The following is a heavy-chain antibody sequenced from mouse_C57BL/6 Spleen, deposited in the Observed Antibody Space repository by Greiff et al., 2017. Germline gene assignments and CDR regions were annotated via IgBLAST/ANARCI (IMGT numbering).Heavy chain of an antibody. Sequence: VQLQQSGPELVKPGASVKISCKASGYAFSSSWMNWVKQRPGKGLEWIGRLYPGDGDTNYNGKLKGKATLTADKSASTAYMQLSSLTSEDSAVYFCADLLSYAMDYWGQGTSVTVSS. V-gene: IGHV1-82*01. CDR2: LYPGDGDT. D-gene: IGHD2-1*01. J-gene: IGHJ4*01. CDR3: ADLLSYAMDY. CDR1: GYAFSSSW.